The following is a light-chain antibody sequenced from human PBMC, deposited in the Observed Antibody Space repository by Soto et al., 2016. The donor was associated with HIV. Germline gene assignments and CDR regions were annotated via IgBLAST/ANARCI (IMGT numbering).Light chain of an antibody. V-gene: IGLV3-25*03. CDR3: QSADSSDTWV. Sequence: SYELTQPPSVSVSPGQTARITCSGDALPKQYAYWYQQKPGQAPVMVIYKDSERPSGIPERFSGSSSGTTVTLTTSGVQAEDEADYYCQSADSSDTWVFGGGTKLTVL. CDR1: ALPKQY. J-gene: IGLJ3*02. CDR2: KDS.